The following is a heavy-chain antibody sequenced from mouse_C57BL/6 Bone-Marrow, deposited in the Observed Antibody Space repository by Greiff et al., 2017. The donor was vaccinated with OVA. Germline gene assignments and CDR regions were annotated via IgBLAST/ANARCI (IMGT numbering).Heavy chain of an antibody. CDR1: GFTFSDYG. V-gene: IGHV5-17*01. J-gene: IGHJ4*01. Sequence: EVQLVESGGGLVKPGGSLKLSCAASGFTFSDYGMHWVRQAPEKGLEWVAYISSGSSTIYYADTVKGRFTISRDNAKNTLFLQMTSLRSEDTAMYYCARGYYDYDVGAMDYWGQGTSVTVSS. D-gene: IGHD2-4*01. CDR3: ARGYYDYDVGAMDY. CDR2: ISSGSSTI.